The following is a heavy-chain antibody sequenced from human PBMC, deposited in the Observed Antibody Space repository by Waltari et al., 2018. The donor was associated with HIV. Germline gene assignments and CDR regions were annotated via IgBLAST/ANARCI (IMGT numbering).Heavy chain of an antibody. J-gene: IGHJ6*02. CDR1: ADTFRKYV. D-gene: IGHD6-6*01. V-gene: IGHV1-69*04. Sequence: QVQLVQSGAEVKKPGSSVRVSCKASADTFRKYVVNWVRQAPGQGLEWMGSGLPLPETADYSQKFQGILTNTADRSTSTAYMELRSLKSEDTGIYDCAQLSRLVAHEYYGLDVWGQGTTVIVSS. CDR3: AQLSRLVAHEYYGLDV. CDR2: GLPLPETA.